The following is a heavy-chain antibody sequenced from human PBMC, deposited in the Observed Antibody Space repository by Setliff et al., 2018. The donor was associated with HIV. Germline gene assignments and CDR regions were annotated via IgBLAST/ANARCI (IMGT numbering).Heavy chain of an antibody. V-gene: IGHV4-39*01. CDR3: ASYYRVSGWYQEASWFFDL. CDR1: GGSISSSSHY. J-gene: IGHJ2*01. D-gene: IGHD6-19*01. Sequence: SETLSLTCTVSGGSISSSSHYWGWIRQPPGKGLEWVGSIYYSGSTYYNPSLKSRVTIPLDTSKNQLSLKLSSVTAADTAVYYCASYYRVSGWYQEASWFFDLWGRGTLVTVSS. CDR2: IYYSGST.